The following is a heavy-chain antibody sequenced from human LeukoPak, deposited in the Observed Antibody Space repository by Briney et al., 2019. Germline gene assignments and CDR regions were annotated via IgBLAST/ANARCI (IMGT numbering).Heavy chain of an antibody. Sequence: SETLSLTCTVSGDSISSGGYYWGWIRQHPGKGLEWIGYMYYSGSTYYNPSLKSRVTISVDTSKNQFSLKLSSVTAADTAVYYCARAFGSDRWFDYWGQGTLVTVSS. CDR1: GDSISSGGYY. CDR2: MYYSGST. V-gene: IGHV4-31*03. J-gene: IGHJ4*02. CDR3: ARAFGSDRWFDY. D-gene: IGHD3-10*01.